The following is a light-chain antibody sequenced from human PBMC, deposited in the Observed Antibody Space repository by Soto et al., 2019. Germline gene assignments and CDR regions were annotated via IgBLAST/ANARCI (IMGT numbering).Light chain of an antibody. CDR3: QEYISVPA. CDR1: QGIRNY. Sequence: DIPMTPSPTSLSASVGARVTITCRASQGIRNYVAWYPQIPGKAPKPLIYAASTLQSGVPSPFSGSGSGTCFTLPIKGSQPEDVATYYCQEYISVPAFGPGSKVEIK. CDR2: AAS. J-gene: IGKJ3*01. V-gene: IGKV1-27*01.